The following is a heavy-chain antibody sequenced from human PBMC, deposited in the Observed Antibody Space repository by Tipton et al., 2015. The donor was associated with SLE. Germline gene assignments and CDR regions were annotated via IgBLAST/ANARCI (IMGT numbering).Heavy chain of an antibody. CDR3: GTTSSDYGMDV. CDR2: ISSSSSYT. CDR1: GFTFSSYS. Sequence: SLRLSCAASGFTFSSYSMNWVRQAPGKGLEWVSTISSSSSYTNYADSVKGRITISRDNAKNSLYLQMNSLRAEDTAVYCCGTTSSDYGMDVWGQGTSVTVSS. D-gene: IGHD3-22*01. J-gene: IGHJ6*02. V-gene: IGHV3-21*01.